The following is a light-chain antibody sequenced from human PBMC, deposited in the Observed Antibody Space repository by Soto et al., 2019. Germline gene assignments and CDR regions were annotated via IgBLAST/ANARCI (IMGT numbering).Light chain of an antibody. J-gene: IGKJ1*01. CDR1: QSISVW. Sequence: DIQVTQSPPTLSASVGDRVTITCRASQSISVWLAWYQQKPGKAPKVLIYKASSLASGVPSRFSGSGSGTEFTLTINSLQPDDFATYYCQQYHIYSGTFGQGTKVDIK. CDR3: QQYHIYSGT. V-gene: IGKV1-5*03. CDR2: KAS.